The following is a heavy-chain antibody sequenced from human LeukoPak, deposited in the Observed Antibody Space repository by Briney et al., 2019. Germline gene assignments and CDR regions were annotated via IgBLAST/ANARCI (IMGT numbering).Heavy chain of an antibody. D-gene: IGHD6-13*01. CDR2: IYYHGST. J-gene: IGHJ4*02. Sequence: PSETLSLTCTASGGSISGSIYYWGWIRQPPGKGLEWIGSIYYHGSTYYNPSLKSRVTISVDTSKNQFSLKLNSVTAADTAVYYCARTSGGGSSWSIPFDYWGQGTLVTVSS. CDR1: GGSISGSIYY. CDR3: ARTSGGGSSWSIPFDY. V-gene: IGHV4-39*01.